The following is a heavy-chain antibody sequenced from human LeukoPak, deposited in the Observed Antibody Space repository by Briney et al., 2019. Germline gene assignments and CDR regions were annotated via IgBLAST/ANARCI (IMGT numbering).Heavy chain of an antibody. D-gene: IGHD1-26*01. Sequence: ASVKVSCKASGYAFTGYDINWMRQATGQGLEWMGWMNPNTGDTGYAQNFQGRLTMTRNTSIDTAYMELSGLRSEDTAIYYCTRGSLSGSSRDYWGQGTLVTVSS. V-gene: IGHV1-8*01. CDR2: MNPNTGDT. CDR1: GYAFTGYD. J-gene: IGHJ4*02. CDR3: TRGSLSGSSRDY.